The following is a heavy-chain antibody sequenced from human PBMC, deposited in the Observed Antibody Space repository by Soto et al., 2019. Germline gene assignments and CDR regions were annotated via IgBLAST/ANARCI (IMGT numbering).Heavy chain of an antibody. CDR3: ARVNIANLRYFDWLPRYFDL. CDR1: GYTFTSYD. CDR2: MNPNSGNT. V-gene: IGHV1-8*01. Sequence: GPSVKVSCKASGYTFTSYDINWVLQATGQGLEWMGWMNPNSGNTGYAQKFQGRVTMTRNTSISTAYMELSSLRSEDTAVYYCARVNIANLRYFDWLPRYFDLWGRGTLVTVSS. D-gene: IGHD3-9*01. J-gene: IGHJ2*01.